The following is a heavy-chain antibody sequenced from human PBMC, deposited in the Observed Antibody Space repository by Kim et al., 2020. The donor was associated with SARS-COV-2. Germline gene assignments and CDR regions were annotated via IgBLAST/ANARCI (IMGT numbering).Heavy chain of an antibody. CDR3: AKRTLRPGAFDI. J-gene: IGHJ3*02. Sequence: GGSLRLSCAASGFTFDDYAMHWVRQAPGKGLEWVSGISWNSGSIGYADSVKGRFTISRDNAKNSLYLQMNSLRAEDTALYYCAKRTLRPGAFDIWCQGT. V-gene: IGHV3-9*01. CDR2: ISWNSGSI. D-gene: IGHD4-17*01. CDR1: GFTFDDYA.